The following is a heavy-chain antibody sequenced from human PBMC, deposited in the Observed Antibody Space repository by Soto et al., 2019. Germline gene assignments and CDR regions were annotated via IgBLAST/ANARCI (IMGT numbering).Heavy chain of an antibody. CDR1: GFTFSSYG. D-gene: IGHD3-10*01. Sequence: QVQLVESGGGVVQPGRSLRLSCAASGFTFSSYGMHWVRQAPGKGLEWVAVIWYDGSNKYYADSVKGRFTISRDNSKNTLYMQMNSLRAEDTAVYYCARDRHDYGSGSLNWLDPWGQGTLVTVSS. J-gene: IGHJ5*02. V-gene: IGHV3-33*01. CDR3: ARDRHDYGSGSLNWLDP. CDR2: IWYDGSNK.